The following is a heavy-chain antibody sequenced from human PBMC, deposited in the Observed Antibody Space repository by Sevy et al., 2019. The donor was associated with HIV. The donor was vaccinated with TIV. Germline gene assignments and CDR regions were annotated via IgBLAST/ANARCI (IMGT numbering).Heavy chain of an antibody. Sequence: GGSLRLSCAASGFTFSSYNMNWVRQAPGKGLEWVSSISGLSNYKYYAESLKGRFIISRDNAKNTLYLQMNSLRADDTAVYYCARGPPDGSYDYFDYWGQGTLVTVSS. D-gene: IGHD1-26*01. CDR3: ARGPPDGSYDYFDY. CDR1: GFTFSSYN. J-gene: IGHJ4*02. CDR2: ISGLSNYK. V-gene: IGHV3-21*06.